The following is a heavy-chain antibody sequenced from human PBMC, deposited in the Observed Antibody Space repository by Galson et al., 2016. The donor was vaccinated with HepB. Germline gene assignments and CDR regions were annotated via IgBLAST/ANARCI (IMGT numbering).Heavy chain of an antibody. CDR2: INQEGSEK. J-gene: IGHJ4*02. Sequence: SLRLSCAASGFTFSSSWMSWVRQAPGKGLEWVANINQEGSEKNYVDSVKGRFTISRDNAKNSLYLQMNGLRAEDTAVYYCARVLVAARPLDYWGQGTLVTVSS. D-gene: IGHD6-6*01. CDR1: GFTFSSSW. V-gene: IGHV3-7*03. CDR3: ARVLVAARPLDY.